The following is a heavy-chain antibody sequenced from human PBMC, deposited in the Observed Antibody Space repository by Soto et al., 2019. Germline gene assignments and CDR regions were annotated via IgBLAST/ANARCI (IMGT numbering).Heavy chain of an antibody. Sequence: SETLSLTCSVSGGSIDGLYCSWIRQSPGKGLEWIGYISYNENINYNPSLKSRVTMSVDTSRKQFSLKMTSVTAADTAVYYCARDTRCLNSGNNCYSWIDPWGQGIPVTVSS. CDR1: GGSIDGLY. V-gene: IGHV4-59*11. D-gene: IGHD2-15*01. CDR2: ISYNENI. CDR3: ARDTRCLNSGNNCYSWIDP. J-gene: IGHJ5*02.